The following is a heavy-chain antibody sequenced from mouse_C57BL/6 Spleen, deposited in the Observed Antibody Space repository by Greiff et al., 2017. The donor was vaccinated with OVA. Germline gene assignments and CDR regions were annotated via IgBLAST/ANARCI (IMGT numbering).Heavy chain of an antibody. CDR3: ARDEITTYFDY. CDR2: ISYDGSN. J-gene: IGHJ2*01. D-gene: IGHD2-4*01. Sequence: VQLKQSGPGLVKPSQSLSLTCSVTGYSITSGYYWNWIRQFPGNKLEWMGYISYDGSNNYNPSLKNRISITRDTSKNQFFLKLNSVTTEDTATYYCARDEITTYFDYWGQGTTLTVSS. CDR1: GYSITSGYY. V-gene: IGHV3-6*01.